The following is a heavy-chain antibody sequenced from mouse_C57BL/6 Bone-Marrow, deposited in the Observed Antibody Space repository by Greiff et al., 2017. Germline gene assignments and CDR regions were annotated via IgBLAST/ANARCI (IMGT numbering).Heavy chain of an antibody. CDR1: GYTFTNYW. D-gene: IGHD2-3*01. V-gene: IGHV1-63*01. CDR3: ASEGGRGYYFAY. J-gene: IGHJ3*01. Sequence: QVQLKQSGAELVRPGTSVKMSCKASGYTFTNYWIGWAKQRPGHGLEWIGDIYPGGGYTNYNEKFKGKATLTADKSSSTAYMQFSSLTSEDSAIYYCASEGGRGYYFAYWGQGTLVTVSA. CDR2: IYPGGGYT.